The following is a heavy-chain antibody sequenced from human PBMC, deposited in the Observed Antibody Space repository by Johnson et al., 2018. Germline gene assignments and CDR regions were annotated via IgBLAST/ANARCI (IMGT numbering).Heavy chain of an antibody. D-gene: IGHD1-7*01. J-gene: IGHJ6*03. CDR2: IRSKANSYAT. Sequence: VQLQESGGGLVQPGGSLKLSCAASGFTFSGSAMHWVRQASGKGLEWIGRIRSKANSYATAYAASVKGRFTISRDDSKNTAYLQMNSLRAEDTAVYYCAKAQLELLFHYYYYIDVWGKGTTVTVSS. CDR1: GFTFSGSA. CDR3: AKAQLELLFHYYYYIDV. V-gene: IGHV3-73*02.